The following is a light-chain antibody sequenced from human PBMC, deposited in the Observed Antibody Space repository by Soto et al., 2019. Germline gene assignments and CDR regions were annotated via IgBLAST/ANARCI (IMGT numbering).Light chain of an antibody. CDR1: QSINSW. CDR2: KAS. CDR3: QQYNTYVT. V-gene: IGKV1-5*03. J-gene: IGKJ4*01. Sequence: DIQMTQSPSTLSASVGDRVTITCRASQSINSWLAWYQQKPGKAPKLLIYKASSLESGVPSRFSGSGSGTEFYLTISSLQSDDFATYYCQQYNTYVTFGGGTKVEIK.